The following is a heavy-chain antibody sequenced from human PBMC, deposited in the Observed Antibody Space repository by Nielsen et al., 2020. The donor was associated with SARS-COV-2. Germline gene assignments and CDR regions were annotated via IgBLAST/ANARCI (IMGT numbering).Heavy chain of an antibody. CDR3: VRSACSGNGCYLRYDWFDS. CDR2: INKDSSYI. J-gene: IGHJ5*01. V-gene: IGHV3-21*04. D-gene: IGHD2-15*01. CDR1: GFTFNAHA. Sequence: GGSLRLSCAASGFTFNAHAMNWVRQAPGKGLEWVSSINKDSSYIYYAVSVRGRFTISRDNAKNSLCLQMDSLTADDTAVYYCVRSACSGNGCYLRYDWFDSWGQGTLVTVSS.